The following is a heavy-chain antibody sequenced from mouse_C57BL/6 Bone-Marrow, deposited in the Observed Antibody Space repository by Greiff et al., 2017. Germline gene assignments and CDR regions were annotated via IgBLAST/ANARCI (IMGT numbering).Heavy chain of an antibody. CDR1: GYTFTSYW. V-gene: IGHV1-59*01. D-gene: IGHD2-4*01. Sequence: VQLQQPGAELVRPGTSVKLSCKASGYTFTSYWMHWVKQRPGQGLEWIGVIDPSDSYTNYNQKFKGKATLTVDTSSSTAYMQLSSLTSEDSAVYYCASLIYYDSSFYAMDYWGQGTSVTVSS. CDR3: ASLIYYDSSFYAMDY. J-gene: IGHJ4*01. CDR2: IDPSDSYT.